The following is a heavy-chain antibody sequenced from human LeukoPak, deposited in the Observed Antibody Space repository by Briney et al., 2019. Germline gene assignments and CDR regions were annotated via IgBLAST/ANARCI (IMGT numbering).Heavy chain of an antibody. J-gene: IGHJ3*02. CDR3: ARDAPGRISRTFNI. CDR2: IYYSGTT. Sequence: SQTLSLTCTVSGGSISSGGYYWSWIRQHPGKGLEWIGYIYYSGTTYYNPSLKSRVTISVDTSKNQFSLKLTSVTAADTAVYYCARDAPGRISRTFNIWAQGTMVTVSS. D-gene: IGHD2-15*01. CDR1: GGSISSGGYY. V-gene: IGHV4-31*03.